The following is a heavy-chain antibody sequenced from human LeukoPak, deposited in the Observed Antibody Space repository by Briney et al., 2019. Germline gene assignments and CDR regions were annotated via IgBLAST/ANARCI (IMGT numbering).Heavy chain of an antibody. CDR2: ISAYNGNT. CDR1: GYTFTSYG. Sequence: ASVKVSCKASGYTFTSYGISWVRQAPGQGLEWMGWISAYNGNTNYAQKLQGRVTMTTDTSTSTAYMELRSLRSDDTAVYYCAITPGDFWSGYEDYWGQGTLVTVSS. V-gene: IGHV1-18*01. J-gene: IGHJ4*02. D-gene: IGHD3-3*01. CDR3: AITPGDFWSGYEDY.